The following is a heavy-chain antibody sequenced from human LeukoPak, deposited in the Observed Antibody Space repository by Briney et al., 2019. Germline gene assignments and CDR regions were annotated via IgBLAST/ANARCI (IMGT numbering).Heavy chain of an antibody. D-gene: IGHD1-26*01. J-gene: IGHJ4*02. V-gene: IGHV3-30*02. Sequence: GGSLRLSCAASGFTFSSYGMHWVRQAPGKGLEWVAFIRYDGSNKYYADSVKGRFTISRDNSKNTLYLQMNSLRAEDTAVYYCAKEVRSGSYRQYYFDYWGRGTLVTVSS. CDR2: IRYDGSNK. CDR3: AKEVRSGSYRQYYFDY. CDR1: GFTFSSYG.